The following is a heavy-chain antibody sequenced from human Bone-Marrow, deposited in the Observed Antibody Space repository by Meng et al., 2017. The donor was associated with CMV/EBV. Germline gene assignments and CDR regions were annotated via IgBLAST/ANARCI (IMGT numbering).Heavy chain of an antibody. D-gene: IGHD3-3*01. V-gene: IGHV3-7*01. CDR3: ARAEGFWSGYYSFDWFDP. CDR1: GFTFSSYW. CDR2: IKQDGSEK. Sequence: GESLKISCAASGFTFSSYWMSWVRQAPGKGLEWVANIKQDGSEKYYVDSVKGRFTISRDNAKNSLYLQMNSLRAEDTAVYYCARAEGFWSGYYSFDWFDPWGQGTLVTGSS. J-gene: IGHJ5*02.